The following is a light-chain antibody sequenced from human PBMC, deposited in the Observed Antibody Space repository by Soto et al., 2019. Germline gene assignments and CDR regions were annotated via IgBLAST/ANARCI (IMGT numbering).Light chain of an antibody. Sequence: DIQLNQSPSFLSAPVGDRVTITCRASEGISSYLAWYQQKPGNAPKLLIYAASTLQSGVPSRSSGSGSGTEFTLKITSLHPAAFATYFCQQLTTFPHFFTVGPVTKVEI. CDR1: EGISSY. CDR3: QQLTTFPHFFT. J-gene: IGKJ3*01. V-gene: IGKV1-9*01. CDR2: AAS.